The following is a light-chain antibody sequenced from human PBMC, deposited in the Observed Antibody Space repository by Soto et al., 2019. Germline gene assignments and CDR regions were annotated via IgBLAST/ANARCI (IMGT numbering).Light chain of an antibody. CDR1: QSVSSY. CDR2: DAS. J-gene: IGKJ4*01. V-gene: IGKV3-11*01. Sequence: EIGLTQSPGTLSLSPGERATLSCRASQSVSSYLAWYQQKPGQAPRLLIYDASKRATGIPARFSGSGSGTDFTLTISSLEPEDFAVYYCQQYGSSLLTFGGGTKVEIK. CDR3: QQYGSSLLT.